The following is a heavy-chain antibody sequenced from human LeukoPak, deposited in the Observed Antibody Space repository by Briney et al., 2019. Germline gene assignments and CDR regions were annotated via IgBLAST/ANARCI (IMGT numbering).Heavy chain of an antibody. V-gene: IGHV1-8*01. J-gene: IGHJ4*02. CDR2: MNPESGNT. D-gene: IGHD3-10*01. CDR1: GYTYTSYD. CDR3: ARGQVRGSWGFDY. Sequence: ASVRVSCQASGYTYTSYDINWVRQATGQGLERMGWMNPESGNTGYVKKFKGRVTMTRDTSIRTAYMELSSLRSDDTAVYYCARGQVRGSWGFDYWGQGALVTVSS.